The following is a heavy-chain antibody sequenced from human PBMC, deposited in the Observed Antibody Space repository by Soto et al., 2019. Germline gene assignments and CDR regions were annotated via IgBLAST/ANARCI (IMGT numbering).Heavy chain of an antibody. Sequence: QAQLVQSGAEMKKPGASVKVSCKATGYTFSAYTMNWVRQAPGQSLEWMGWINAGSGNTKYSQNFQGRVSITRDTSASTVYMELTGLTSEDTAVYYCARDTETLVPRANDALDIWGQGTMVNVSS. CDR2: INAGSGNT. CDR3: ARDTETLVPRANDALDI. CDR1: GYTFSAYT. V-gene: IGHV1-3*01. J-gene: IGHJ3*02. D-gene: IGHD3-3*02.